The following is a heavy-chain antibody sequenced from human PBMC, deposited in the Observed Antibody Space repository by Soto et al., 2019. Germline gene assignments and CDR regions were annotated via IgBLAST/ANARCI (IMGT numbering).Heavy chain of an antibody. CDR1: GYTFTSHG. J-gene: IGHJ5*02. CDR2: ISAYNGNT. D-gene: IGHD6-13*01. CDR3: ARVRFRALVLPGKKTNWFDP. Sequence: ASVKVSCKASGYTFTSHGISWVRQAPGQGLEWMGWISAYNGNTNYAQKPQGRVTMTTDTSTSTAYMELRSLRSDDTAVYYCARVRFRALVLPGKKTNWFDPWGQGTLVTVSS. V-gene: IGHV1-18*01.